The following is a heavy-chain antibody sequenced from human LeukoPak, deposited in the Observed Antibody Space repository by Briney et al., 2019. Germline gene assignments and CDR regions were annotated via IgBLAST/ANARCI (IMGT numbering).Heavy chain of an antibody. D-gene: IGHD3-10*01. CDR2: INHSGST. CDR3: ARVPSSAGITMVRGVNNNWFDP. V-gene: IGHV4-34*01. CDR1: GGSFSGYY. J-gene: IGHJ5*02. Sequence: SETLSLTCAVYGGSFSGYYWSWIRQPPGKGLEWIGEINHSGSTNYNPSLKSRVTISVDTSKNQFSLKLSSVTAADTAVYYCARVPSSAGITMVRGVNNNWFDPWGQGTLVTVYS.